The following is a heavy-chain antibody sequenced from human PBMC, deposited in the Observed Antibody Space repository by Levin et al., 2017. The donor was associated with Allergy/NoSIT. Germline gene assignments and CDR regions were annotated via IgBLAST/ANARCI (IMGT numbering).Heavy chain of an antibody. D-gene: IGHD1-26*01. J-gene: IGHJ4*02. CDR3: AKDLRDRSRGSYGN. CDR2: ISGVSPFTGRGGST. CDR1: GFTFRSYA. V-gene: IGHV3-23*01. Sequence: GESLKISCAGSGFTFRSYAMSWVRQAPGKGLEWVSGISGVSPFTGRGGSTYYSDSVKGRFTISRDNSKNTLYLQLTSLRVEDTAIYFCAKDLRDRSRGSYGNWGQGTLVTVS.